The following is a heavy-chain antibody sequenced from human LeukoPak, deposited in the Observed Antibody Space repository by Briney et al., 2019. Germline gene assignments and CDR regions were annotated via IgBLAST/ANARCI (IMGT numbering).Heavy chain of an antibody. CDR1: GGSFSGYY. J-gene: IGHJ4*02. CDR2: INHSGST. Sequence: PSETLSLTCAVYGGSFSGYYWSWIRQPPGKGLEWIGEINHSGSTNYNPSLKSRVTISVDTSKNQFSLKLSSVTAADTAVYYCASSTTVTTLSPYYFDYWGQGTLVTVSS. CDR3: ASSTTVTTLSPYYFDY. D-gene: IGHD4-17*01. V-gene: IGHV4-34*01.